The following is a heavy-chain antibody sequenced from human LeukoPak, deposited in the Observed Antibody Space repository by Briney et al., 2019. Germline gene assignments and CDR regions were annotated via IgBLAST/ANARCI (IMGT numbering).Heavy chain of an antibody. D-gene: IGHD3-10*01. CDR1: GGSISSGGYY. CDR2: IYHSGST. CDR3: ARGHYYGSGSNAFDI. Sequence: SQTLSLTCTVSGGSISSGGYYWSWIRQPPGKGLEWIGYIYHSGSTYYNPSLKSRVTISVDTSKNQFSLKLSSVTAADTAVYYCARGHYYGSGSNAFDIWGQGTMVTVSS. V-gene: IGHV4-30-2*01. J-gene: IGHJ3*02.